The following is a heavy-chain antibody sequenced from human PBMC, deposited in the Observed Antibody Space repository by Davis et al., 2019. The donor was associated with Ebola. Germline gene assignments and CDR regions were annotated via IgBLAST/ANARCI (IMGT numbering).Heavy chain of an antibody. CDR1: GYTVASDF. J-gene: IGHJ5*02. CDR2: VHSVSGI. Sequence: GESLEISCSASGYTVASDFMYWARPAPGKGLEWLSMVHSVSGIFYADSVRGRFTIYTDTSKNTLFLQMNSLRVDDTAVYYCATRGPWGQGTLVTVSS. CDR3: ATRGP. V-gene: IGHV3-53*01. D-gene: IGHD3-10*01.